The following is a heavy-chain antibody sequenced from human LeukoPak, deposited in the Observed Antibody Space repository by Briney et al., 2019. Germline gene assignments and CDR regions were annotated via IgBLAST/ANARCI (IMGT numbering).Heavy chain of an antibody. CDR2: ISAYNGNT. D-gene: IGHD3-22*01. Sequence: ASVKVSCKASGYTFTSYGISWVRQAPGQGLEWMGWISAYNGNTNYAQKLQGRVTMTTDTSTSTAYMELRSLRSDDTAVYYCARDTYYYDSSGYVDYWGQGTLVTVSP. CDR3: ARDTYYYDSSGYVDY. CDR1: GYTFTSYG. V-gene: IGHV1-18*01. J-gene: IGHJ4*02.